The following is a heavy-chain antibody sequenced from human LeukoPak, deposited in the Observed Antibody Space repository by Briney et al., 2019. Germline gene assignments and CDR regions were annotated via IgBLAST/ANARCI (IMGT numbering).Heavy chain of an antibody. J-gene: IGHJ4*02. D-gene: IGHD6-6*01. Sequence: SETLSLTCTVSGGSVSSGSYYWSWIRQPPGKGLEWIGYIYYSGSTNYNPSLKSRVTISVDTSKNQFSLKLSPVTAADTAVYYCARVRSIAALPDYWGQGTLVTVSS. CDR3: ARVRSIAALPDY. CDR1: GGSVSSGSYY. V-gene: IGHV4-61*01. CDR2: IYYSGST.